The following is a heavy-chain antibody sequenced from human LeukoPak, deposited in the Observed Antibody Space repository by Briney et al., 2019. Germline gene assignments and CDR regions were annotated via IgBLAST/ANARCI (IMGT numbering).Heavy chain of an antibody. D-gene: IGHD5-12*01. Sequence: GGSLGLSCAASGFTFDDYAMDWVRQAPGKGLEWVSGISWNSGNIGYADSVKGRFSISRDNSKNSLYLQMNSLRDEDTALYYCAKGMGYDYTTYYFDFWGQGTLVTVSS. J-gene: IGHJ4*02. CDR1: GFTFDDYA. V-gene: IGHV3-9*01. CDR3: AKGMGYDYTTYYFDF. CDR2: ISWNSGNI.